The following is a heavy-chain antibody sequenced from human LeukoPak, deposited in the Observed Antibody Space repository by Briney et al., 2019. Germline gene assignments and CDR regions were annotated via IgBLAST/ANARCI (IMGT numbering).Heavy chain of an antibody. CDR3: ARDPFRSSSSWFDP. V-gene: IGHV1-2*06. J-gene: IGHJ5*02. D-gene: IGHD6-13*01. CDR2: INPNSGGT. Sequence: GASVKVSCKASGYTFTGYYMHWVRQAPGQGLECMGRINPNSGGTNYAQKFQGRVTMTRDTSISTAYMELSRLRSDDTAVYYCARDPFRSSSSWFDPWGQGTLVTVSS. CDR1: GYTFTGYY.